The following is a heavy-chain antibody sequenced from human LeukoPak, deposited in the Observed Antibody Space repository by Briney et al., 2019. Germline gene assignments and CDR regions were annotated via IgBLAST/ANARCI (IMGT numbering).Heavy chain of an antibody. J-gene: IGHJ3*02. Sequence: GASVPVSCKASGYTFIRYGISWVRQAPGQGLEWMGWISPYNGNTNYAQRLQGRVTMTTDTSTSTANMELRSLRSDDTAVYYCARDPCTGGSCHDAFDMWGQGTMVTVST. CDR1: GYTFIRYG. CDR2: ISPYNGNT. D-gene: IGHD2-15*01. CDR3: ARDPCTGGSCHDAFDM. V-gene: IGHV1-18*01.